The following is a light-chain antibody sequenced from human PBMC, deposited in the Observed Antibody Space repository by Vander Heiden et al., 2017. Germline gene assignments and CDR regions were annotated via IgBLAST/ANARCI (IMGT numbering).Light chain of an antibody. Sequence: SYELPQPPSVSVSPGQTARIPCSGATLGDKYACGHQQKPGQPPVLVIYQESRRPPGVRGRFSGSISGNTATLTISGTQAMDEADYDCQAWDSRTARSVVFGGGTKLTVL. V-gene: IGLV3-1*01. CDR1: TLGDKY. J-gene: IGLJ2*01. CDR2: QES. CDR3: QAWDSRTARSVV.